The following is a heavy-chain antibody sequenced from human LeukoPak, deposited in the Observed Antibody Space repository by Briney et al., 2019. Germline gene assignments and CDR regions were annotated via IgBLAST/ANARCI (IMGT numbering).Heavy chain of an antibody. CDR1: GFTFSSYG. Sequence: GGSLRLSCAASGFTFSSYGMHWVRQAPGKGLEWVAFIRYDGSNKYYADSVKGRFTISRDNSKNTLYLQMNSLRAEDTAVYYCAKSGIAVAGTMDYWGQGTLVTVSS. D-gene: IGHD6-19*01. CDR2: IRYDGSNK. J-gene: IGHJ4*02. V-gene: IGHV3-30*02. CDR3: AKSGIAVAGTMDY.